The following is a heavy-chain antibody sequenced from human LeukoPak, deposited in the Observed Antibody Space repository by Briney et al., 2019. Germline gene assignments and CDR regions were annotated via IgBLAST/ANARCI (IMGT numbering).Heavy chain of an antibody. CDR3: ARDGRYSSGWDAFDI. CDR1: GFTFSSYS. D-gene: IGHD6-19*01. V-gene: IGHV3-21*01. Sequence: GGSLRLSCAASGFTFSSYSMNWVRQAPGKGLEWVSSISSSSSYIYYADSAKGRFTISRDNAKNSLYLQMNSLRAEDTAVYYCARDGRYSSGWDAFDIWGQGTMVTVSS. CDR2: ISSSSSYI. J-gene: IGHJ3*02.